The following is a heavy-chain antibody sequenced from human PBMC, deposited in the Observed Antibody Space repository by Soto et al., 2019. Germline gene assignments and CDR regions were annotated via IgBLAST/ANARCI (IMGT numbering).Heavy chain of an antibody. Sequence: GGSLRLSCAASGFTFSSYGMHWVRQAPGKGLEWVAVISYDGSNKYYADSVKGRFTISRDNSKNTLYLQMNSLRAEDTAVYYCAKDPQLWLQAYYYYGMDVWGQGTTVTVSS. V-gene: IGHV3-30*18. J-gene: IGHJ6*02. CDR2: ISYDGSNK. D-gene: IGHD5-18*01. CDR1: GFTFSSYG. CDR3: AKDPQLWLQAYYYYGMDV.